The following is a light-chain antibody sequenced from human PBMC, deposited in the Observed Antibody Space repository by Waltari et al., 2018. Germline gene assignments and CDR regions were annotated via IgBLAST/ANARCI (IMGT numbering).Light chain of an antibody. CDR3: QQRSSWPGT. Sequence: EIVSTQSPATLSLSPGEGATLSCRASQSVSSYLAWYQQKPGQAPRLLIFDASNRATGIPARFSGSGSGTDFTLIISSLEPEDFAVYYCQQRSSWPGTFGGGTKVEIK. CDR2: DAS. J-gene: IGKJ4*01. V-gene: IGKV3-11*01. CDR1: QSVSSY.